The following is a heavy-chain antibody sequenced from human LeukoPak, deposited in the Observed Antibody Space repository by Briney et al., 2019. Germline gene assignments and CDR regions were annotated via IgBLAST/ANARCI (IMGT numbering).Heavy chain of an antibody. V-gene: IGHV1-46*01. CDR3: ARPGIQLWLSH. J-gene: IGHJ4*02. CDR2: INPSGGST. Sequence: ASVKVSCKASGYTFTSYYMHWARQAPGQGLEWMGIINPSGGSTSYAQKFQGRVTMTRDTSTSTVYMELSSLRSEDTAVYYCARPGIQLWLSHWGQGTLVTVSS. D-gene: IGHD5-18*01. CDR1: GYTFTSYY.